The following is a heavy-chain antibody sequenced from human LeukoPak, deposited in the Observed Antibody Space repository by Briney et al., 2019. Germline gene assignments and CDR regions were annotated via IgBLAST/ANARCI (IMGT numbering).Heavy chain of an antibody. J-gene: IGHJ4*02. V-gene: IGHV6-1*01. CDR3: SRYSRAGYCLPLDH. CDR1: GDRVYSHSVA. D-gene: IGHD5-24*01. CDR2: TYYRAKWYS. Sequence: SQILSLTCAISGDRVYSHSVAWKCIRQSPSRGLEWLGRTYYRAKWYSDYALSVKSRITISADTSKNQVSLQLNSMTSLETDESAGSRYSRAGYCLPLDHWGQGALVTVSS.